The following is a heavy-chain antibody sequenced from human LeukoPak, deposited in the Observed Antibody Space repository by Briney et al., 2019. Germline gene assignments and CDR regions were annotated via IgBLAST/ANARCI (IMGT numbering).Heavy chain of an antibody. CDR3: ARLRSVAGGTFYFDY. CDR2: ISYSGTT. CDR1: GGSISSGGYY. V-gene: IGHV4-31*03. J-gene: IGHJ4*02. Sequence: SQTLSLTCTVSGGSISSGGYYWSWIRQFPGKGLEWIYYISYSGTTYYNPSLKSRVTISVATSKNRFSLKLTSVTAADTAVYYCARLRSVAGGTFYFDYWGQGILVTVSS. D-gene: IGHD6-13*01.